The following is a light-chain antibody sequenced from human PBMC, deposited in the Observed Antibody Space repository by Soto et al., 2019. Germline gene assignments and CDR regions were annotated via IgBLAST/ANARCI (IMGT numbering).Light chain of an antibody. CDR1: SSDVDDYNF. CDR2: DVT. CDR3: CSYAGGYFFEVI. J-gene: IGLJ2*01. Sequence: QSALTQPPSASGSPGQSVTISCTGTSSDVDDYNFVSWYQQHPGTAPKLMIYDVTKRPSGVPGRFSGSRSGNTASLTISGLQIEDEAHYYCCSYAGGYFFEVIFGGGTKLTVL. V-gene: IGLV2-11*01.